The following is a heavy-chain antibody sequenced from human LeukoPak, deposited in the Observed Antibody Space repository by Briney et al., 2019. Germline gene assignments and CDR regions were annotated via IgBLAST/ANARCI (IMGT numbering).Heavy chain of an antibody. Sequence: GGSLRLSCATSGFTFSSYAMSWVRQAPGKGLEWVPSISGSGGSTYYADSVKGRFTLSRDNSKNTLHLQMNSLRAEDTAVYYCGGAFGGVNFDYWGQGTLVTVSS. CDR1: GFTFSSYA. V-gene: IGHV3-23*01. D-gene: IGHD3-16*01. CDR3: GGAFGGVNFDY. J-gene: IGHJ4*02. CDR2: ISGSGGST.